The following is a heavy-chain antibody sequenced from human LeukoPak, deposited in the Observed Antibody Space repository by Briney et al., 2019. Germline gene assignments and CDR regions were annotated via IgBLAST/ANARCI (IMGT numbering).Heavy chain of an antibody. CDR1: GDSISSYY. J-gene: IGHJ5*02. V-gene: IGHV4-59*01. D-gene: IGHD3-10*01. CDR3: ARMITMVRGVSWFDP. CDR2: IYDSGST. Sequence: SETLSLTCTVSGDSISSYYWSWIRQPPGKGLEWIGYIYDSGSTNYNPSLKSRVTISVDTSQNHFSLKLSSVTAADTALYYCARMITMVRGVSWFDPWGQGTLVTVSS.